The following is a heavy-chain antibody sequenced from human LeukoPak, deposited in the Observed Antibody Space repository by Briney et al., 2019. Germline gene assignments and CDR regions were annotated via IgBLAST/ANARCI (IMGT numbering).Heavy chain of an antibody. V-gene: IGHV3-30-3*01. CDR1: GFTFSSYA. D-gene: IGHD3-22*01. J-gene: IGHJ4*02. CDR3: ARDPKWLLRRGYFDY. CDR2: ISYDGSNK. Sequence: PGRSLRLSCAASGFTFSSYAMHWVRQAPGKGLEWVAVISYDGSNKYYADSVKGRFTISRDNSKNTLYLQMNSLRAEGTAVYYCARDPKWLLRRGYFDYWGQGTLVTVSS.